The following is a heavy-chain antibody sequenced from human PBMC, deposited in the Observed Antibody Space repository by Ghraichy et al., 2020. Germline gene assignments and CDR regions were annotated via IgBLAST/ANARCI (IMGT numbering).Heavy chain of an antibody. CDR2: ISSSSSTI. V-gene: IGHV3-48*02. CDR1: GFTFSSYS. J-gene: IGHJ6*02. D-gene: IGHD3-22*01. CDR3: ARALPVITAFYGMDV. Sequence: GGSLRLSCAASGFTFSSYSMNWVRQAPGKGLEWVSYISSSSSTIYYADSVKGRFTISRDNAKNSLYLQMNSLRDEDTAVYYCARALPVITAFYGMDVWGHVTTVTVSS.